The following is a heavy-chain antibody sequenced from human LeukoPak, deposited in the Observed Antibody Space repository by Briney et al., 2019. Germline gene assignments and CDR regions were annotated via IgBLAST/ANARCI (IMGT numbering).Heavy chain of an antibody. CDR2: ISGSGGNT. Sequence: GGSLRLSCAASGFTFNNNALNWVRQAPGKGLEWVSAISGSGGNTYYADSVKGRFTISRDNSKSTLYLQMDSLRAEDTAVYYCAKCGNSGCHLIDYWGQGTLVTVSS. J-gene: IGHJ4*02. CDR3: AKCGNSGCHLIDY. CDR1: GFTFNNNA. D-gene: IGHD5-12*01. V-gene: IGHV3-23*01.